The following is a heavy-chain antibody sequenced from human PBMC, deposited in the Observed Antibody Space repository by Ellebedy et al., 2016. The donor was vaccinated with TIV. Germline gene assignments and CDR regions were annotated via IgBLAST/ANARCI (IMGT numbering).Heavy chain of an antibody. CDR1: GLTFSTFA. V-gene: IGHV3-23*01. J-gene: IGHJ4*02. CDR3: ASLPYSSGWYLVFDY. D-gene: IGHD6-19*01. CDR2: ISGSDGNT. Sequence: GESLKISXAASGLTFSTFAMSWVRQAPGKGLEWVSSISGSDGNTYYADSVKGRFTISRDNSKNTLYLQMNSLRAEDTALYYCASLPYSSGWYLVFDYWGQGTLVTVSS.